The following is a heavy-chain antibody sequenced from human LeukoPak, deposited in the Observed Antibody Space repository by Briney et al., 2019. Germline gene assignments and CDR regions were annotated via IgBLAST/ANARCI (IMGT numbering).Heavy chain of an antibody. CDR2: ISGSGGST. CDR3: AKAAGYSGYEKLDY. V-gene: IGHV3-23*01. Sequence: GGSLRLSCAASGFTFSSYAMSWVRPAPGKGLEWVSAISGSGGSTYYADSVKGRFTISRDNSKNTLYLQMNSLRAEDTAVYYCAKAAGYSGYEKLDYWGQGTLVTVSS. CDR1: GFTFSSYA. J-gene: IGHJ4*02. D-gene: IGHD5-12*01.